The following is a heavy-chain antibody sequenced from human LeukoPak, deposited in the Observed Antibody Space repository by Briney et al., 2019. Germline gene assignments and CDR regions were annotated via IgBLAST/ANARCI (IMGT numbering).Heavy chain of an antibody. Sequence: KPSETLSLTCAVYGGSFSGYYWSWIRQPPGKGLEWIGEINHSGSTNYNPSLKSRVTISVDTSKDQFSLKLSSVTAADTAVYYCARSNSWGQGTLVTVST. J-gene: IGHJ4*02. CDR2: INHSGST. V-gene: IGHV4-34*01. CDR3: ARSNS. CDR1: GGSFSGYY.